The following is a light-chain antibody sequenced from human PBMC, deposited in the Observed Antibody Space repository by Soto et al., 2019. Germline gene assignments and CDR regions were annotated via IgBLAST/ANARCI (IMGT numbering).Light chain of an antibody. J-gene: IGLJ1*01. CDR1: SSDIGLYNY. CDR3: SSFTGSSTLV. Sequence: QSALTQPASVSGSPGQSITISCTGTSSDIGLYNYVSWYQQHPGKAPKLIIFEVSNRPSGVSNRFSGSKSGNTASLTISGLQAEDGADYYCSSFTGSSTLVFGSGTKLTV. CDR2: EVS. V-gene: IGLV2-14*01.